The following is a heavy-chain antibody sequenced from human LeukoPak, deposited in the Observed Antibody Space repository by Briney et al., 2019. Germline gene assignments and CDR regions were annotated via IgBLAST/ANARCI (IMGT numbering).Heavy chain of an antibody. J-gene: IGHJ4*02. V-gene: IGHV3-23*01. Sequence: PGGSLRLSCAASGFTFSSYGMSWVRQAPGKGLEWVSAISGSGGSTYYADSVKGRFTISRDNSKNTLFLQMNSLRAEDTAIYYCAKGTKGFDYWGQGTLVTVSS. CDR2: ISGSGGST. CDR1: GFTFSSYG. CDR3: AKGTKGFDY.